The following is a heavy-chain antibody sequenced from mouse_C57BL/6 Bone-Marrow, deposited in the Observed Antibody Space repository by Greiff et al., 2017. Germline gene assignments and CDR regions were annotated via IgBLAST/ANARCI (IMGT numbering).Heavy chain of an antibody. J-gene: IGHJ4*01. CDR3: ARDDGYYCAMDY. Sequence: LQQSGAELARPGASVKLSCKASGYPFPSYGISWVKPRTGQGLEWIGEIYPRSGNTYYNEKFKGKATLTADKSSSTAYMKLRSLTSEDSAVYFGARDDGYYCAMDYWGQGTSVTVSS. D-gene: IGHD2-3*01. CDR1: GYPFPSYG. V-gene: IGHV1-81*01. CDR2: IYPRSGNT.